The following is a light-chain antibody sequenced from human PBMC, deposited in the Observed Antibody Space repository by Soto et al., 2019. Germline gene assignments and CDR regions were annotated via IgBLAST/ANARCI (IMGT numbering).Light chain of an antibody. J-gene: IGLJ1*01. V-gene: IGLV2-8*01. CDR3: SSYAGSYTYV. Sequence: QSALTQPPSASGSPGQSVTISCTGSSNDVGGYNYVSWYQQHPGKAPKLMIYEVNKRPSGVPDRFSGSKSGNTASLTVSGLQADDEADYYCSSYAGSYTYVFGTGTKLTVL. CDR2: EVN. CDR1: SNDVGGYNY.